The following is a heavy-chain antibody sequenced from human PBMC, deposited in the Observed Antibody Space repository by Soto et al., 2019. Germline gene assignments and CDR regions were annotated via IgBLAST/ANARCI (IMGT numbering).Heavy chain of an antibody. Sequence: GGSLRLSCAASGFSVNTYAMSWVRQAPGKGLEWVSTTGISGRTTYYADSVKGRFTVSRDDSKNTLDLQMSSPRAEDTAVYYCATVHNTSRSFDYWGQGTLVA. CDR2: TGISGRTT. J-gene: IGHJ4*02. CDR3: ATVHNTSRSFDY. CDR1: GFSVNTYA. D-gene: IGHD1-20*01. V-gene: IGHV3-23*01.